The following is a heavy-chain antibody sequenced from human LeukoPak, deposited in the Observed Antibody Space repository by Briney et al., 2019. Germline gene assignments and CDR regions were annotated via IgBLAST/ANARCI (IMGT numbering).Heavy chain of an antibody. CDR3: ARARNIVVVTAISGYFDL. Sequence: SETLSLTCTVSGGSICSHYWSWIRQPPGKGLEWIGYIYYSGSTNYNPSLKSRVTISVDTSKNQFSLKLSSVTAADTAVYYCARARNIVVVTAISGYFDLWGRGTLVTVSS. CDR2: IYYSGST. V-gene: IGHV4-59*11. J-gene: IGHJ2*01. D-gene: IGHD2-21*02. CDR1: GGSICSHY.